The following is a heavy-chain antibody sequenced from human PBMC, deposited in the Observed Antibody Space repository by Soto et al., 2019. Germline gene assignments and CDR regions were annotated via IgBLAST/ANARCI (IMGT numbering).Heavy chain of an antibody. Sequence: QVQLQESGPGLVKPSQTLSLTCTVSGGSISSGGYYWSWIRQHPGKGLEWIGYIYYSGSTYYNPSLKSRVTISVDTSKNQFSLKLSSVTAADTAVYYCARGVGSGWSDHEYFQHWGQGTLVTVSS. J-gene: IGHJ1*01. V-gene: IGHV4-31*03. CDR1: GGSISSGGYY. D-gene: IGHD6-13*01. CDR2: IYYSGST. CDR3: ARGVGSGWSDHEYFQH.